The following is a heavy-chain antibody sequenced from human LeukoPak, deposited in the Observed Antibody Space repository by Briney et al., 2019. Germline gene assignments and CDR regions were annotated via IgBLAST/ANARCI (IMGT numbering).Heavy chain of an antibody. CDR3: ARDLRL. CDR1: GFTFSNYA. Sequence: GGSLRLSCAASGFTFSNYAMHWVRQAPGKGLEWVSSISSGGNYIYYADSVKGRFTISRDNAKNSLYLQMNSLRADDAAVYYCARDLRLWGQGTLVTVSS. CDR2: ISSGGNYI. V-gene: IGHV3-21*06. J-gene: IGHJ4*02.